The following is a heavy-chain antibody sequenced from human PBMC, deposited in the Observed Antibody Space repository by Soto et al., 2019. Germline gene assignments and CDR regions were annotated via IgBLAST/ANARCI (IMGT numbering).Heavy chain of an antibody. V-gene: IGHV5-51*01. CDR3: ARTSAAGKYYYGMDV. D-gene: IGHD6-13*01. Sequence: GESPKISGEGSGDRFTSYWSGWVRQMHGKGLEWMGIIYPGDSDTRYSPSFQGQVTISADKSISTAYLQWSSLKASDTAMYYCARTSAAGKYYYGMDVWGQGTTVTVS. CDR2: IYPGDSDT. J-gene: IGHJ6*02. CDR1: GDRFTSYW.